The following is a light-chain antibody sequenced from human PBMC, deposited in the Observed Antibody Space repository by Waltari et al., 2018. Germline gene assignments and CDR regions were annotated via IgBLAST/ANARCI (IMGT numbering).Light chain of an antibody. Sequence: DIQMTQSPSSLSASIGDRITLTCRASQTINSYVNWYQQRGGKAPKSLIYAASRLQPGVSSRFSGSGFGTQFTLTITSVQAEDFATYYCQQTFTTPYTFGPGTILDIK. CDR1: QTINSY. CDR3: QQTFTTPYT. CDR2: AAS. J-gene: IGKJ2*01. V-gene: IGKV1-39*01.